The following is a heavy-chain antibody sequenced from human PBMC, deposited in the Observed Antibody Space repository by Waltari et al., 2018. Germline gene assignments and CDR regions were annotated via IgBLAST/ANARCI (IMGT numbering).Heavy chain of an antibody. CDR3: VKEAAGYDSLIANGLDV. J-gene: IGHJ6*02. CDR1: GFTFDDFA. V-gene: IGHV3-43D*04. CDR2: ITWDGRST. Sequence: EVQLEASGGGVVQPGGSLRLSCAASGFTFDDFAMPWVRQAPGKGLEWVSLITWDGRSTYYADSVKGRFAISRDNGKDFLYLQMNSLRPEDTALYYCVKEAAGYDSLIANGLDVWGQGTTVTVSS. D-gene: IGHD3-9*01.